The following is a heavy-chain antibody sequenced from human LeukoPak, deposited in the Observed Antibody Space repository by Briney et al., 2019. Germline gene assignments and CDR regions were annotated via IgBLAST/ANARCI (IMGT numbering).Heavy chain of an antibody. CDR2: ISYDGSNK. Sequence: GGSLRLSCAASGFTFSSYAMHWVRQAPGKGLEWVAVISYDGSNKYYADFVKGRFTISRDNSKNTLYLQMNSLRAEDTAVYYCAREAADCGGDCYFGYWGQGTLVTVSS. CDR1: GFTFSSYA. J-gene: IGHJ4*02. V-gene: IGHV3-30-3*01. CDR3: AREAADCGGDCYFGY. D-gene: IGHD2-21*02.